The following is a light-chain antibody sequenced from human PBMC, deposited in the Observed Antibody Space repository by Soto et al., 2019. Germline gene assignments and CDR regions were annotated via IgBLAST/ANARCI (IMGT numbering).Light chain of an antibody. CDR2: AAS. CDR3: QQRHTTPYT. V-gene: IGKV1-39*01. J-gene: IGKJ2*01. Sequence: DIQMTQSPSSLSASFGDRVTLTCRASQNIDTYLNWYQQKPGTAPKLLMYAASSLHSGVPSRFSGSGSVTDFTLTISSLQPEDFATYYCQQRHTTPYTFGQGTKLEI. CDR1: QNIDTY.